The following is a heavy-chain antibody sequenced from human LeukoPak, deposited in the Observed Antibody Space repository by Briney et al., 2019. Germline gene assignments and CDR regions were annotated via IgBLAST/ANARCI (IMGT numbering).Heavy chain of an antibody. J-gene: IGHJ4*02. CDR2: INPNSGGT. V-gene: IGHV1-2*02. Sequence: AASVKVSCKASGYTFTGYYMHWVRQAPGQGLEWMGWINPNSGGTNYAQKFQGRVTMTRDTSISAAYMELSRLRSDDTAVYYCARGYDSSGYYSSFVDYWGQGTLVTVSS. CDR1: GYTFTGYY. CDR3: ARGYDSSGYYSSFVDY. D-gene: IGHD3-22*01.